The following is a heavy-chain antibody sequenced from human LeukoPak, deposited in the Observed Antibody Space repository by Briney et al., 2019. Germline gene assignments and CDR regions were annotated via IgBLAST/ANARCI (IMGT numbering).Heavy chain of an antibody. Sequence: GGSLRLSCAASGFTFSSYWMHWVRQAPGKGLGWVSGTWYHGNNKYYADSVKGRFTISRDNSKNTLYLQMNSLRAEDTAVYYCARDLVSSSSSRDYYYAVDVWGQGTTVTVSS. CDR1: GFTFSSYW. V-gene: IGHV3-33*08. D-gene: IGHD6-6*01. CDR2: TWYHGNNK. CDR3: ARDLVSSSSSRDYYYAVDV. J-gene: IGHJ6*02.